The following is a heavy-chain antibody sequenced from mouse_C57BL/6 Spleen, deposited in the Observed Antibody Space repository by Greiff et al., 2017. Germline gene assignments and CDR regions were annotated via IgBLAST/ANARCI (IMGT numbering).Heavy chain of an antibody. D-gene: IGHD1-1*01. CDR3: ARDYYGSSYAMDY. Sequence: VQLQQSGPELVKPGASVKISCKASGYAFSSSWMNWVKQRPGKGLGWIGRIYPGDGDTNYNGKFKGKATLTADKSSSTAYMQLSSLTSEDSAVYFCARDYYGSSYAMDYWGQGTSVTVSS. CDR1: GYAFSSSW. V-gene: IGHV1-82*01. J-gene: IGHJ4*01. CDR2: IYPGDGDT.